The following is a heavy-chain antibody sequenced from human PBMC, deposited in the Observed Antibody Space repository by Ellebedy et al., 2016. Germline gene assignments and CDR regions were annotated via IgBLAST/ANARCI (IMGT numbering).Heavy chain of an antibody. D-gene: IGHD2-21*02. CDR1: GFTLPNHA. CDR2: ISGNSDTK. CDR3: AKEGRLLPIDY. V-gene: IGHV3-23*01. J-gene: IGHJ4*02. Sequence: GGSLRLSCAASGFTLPNHALSWVRQAPGKGLEWLSSISGNSDTKNYADSVKGRFTVSRDNSKNTLYLQMNSLRAEDTAVYYCAKEGRLLPIDYWGRGTLVTVSS.